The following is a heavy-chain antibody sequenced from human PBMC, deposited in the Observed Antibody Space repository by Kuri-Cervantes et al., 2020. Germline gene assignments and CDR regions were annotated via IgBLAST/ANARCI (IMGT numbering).Heavy chain of an antibody. J-gene: IGHJ5*02. CDR1: GFTFSSYD. CDR2: IGTAGDT. CDR3: ARGSYYYDSSGFTA. V-gene: IGHV3-13*01. Sequence: GESLKISCAASGFTFSSYDMHRVRQATGKGLEWVSAIGTAGDTYYPGSVKGRFTISRENAKNSLYLQMNSLRAGDTAVYYCARGSYYYDSSGFTAWGQGTLVTVSS. D-gene: IGHD3-22*01.